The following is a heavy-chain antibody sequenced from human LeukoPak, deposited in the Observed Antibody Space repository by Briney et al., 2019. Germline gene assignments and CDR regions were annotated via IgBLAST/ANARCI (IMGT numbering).Heavy chain of an antibody. J-gene: IGHJ4*02. Sequence: ASVKVSCKASGYTFTGYYMHWVRQAPGQGLEWMGRINPNSGGTNYAQKFQGRVTMTRDTSISTAYMELSRLRSDDTAVYYCARGEGYCSGGCCSIFDYWGQGTLVTVSS. D-gene: IGHD2-15*01. CDR1: GYTFTGYY. CDR3: ARGEGYCSGGCCSIFDY. CDR2: INPNSGGT. V-gene: IGHV1-2*06.